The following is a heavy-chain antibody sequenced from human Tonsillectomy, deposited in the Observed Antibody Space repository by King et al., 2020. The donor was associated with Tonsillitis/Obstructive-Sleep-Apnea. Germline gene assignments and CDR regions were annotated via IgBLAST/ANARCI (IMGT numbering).Heavy chain of an antibody. J-gene: IGHJ6*04. CDR3: TRDFWSGYLRGYYLDV. Sequence: VQLVESGAEVKKPGASVKVSCKASGYTFTDYYMHWVRQAPGQGLEWMGRIALNDGDNEYEEEFQCRVTMTRDTSTSTAYIELSGLRSDDTAEYYCTRDFWSGYLRGYYLDVWGKGTTVTVSS. D-gene: IGHD3-3*01. CDR2: IALNDGDN. CDR1: GYTFTDYY. V-gene: IGHV1-2*06.